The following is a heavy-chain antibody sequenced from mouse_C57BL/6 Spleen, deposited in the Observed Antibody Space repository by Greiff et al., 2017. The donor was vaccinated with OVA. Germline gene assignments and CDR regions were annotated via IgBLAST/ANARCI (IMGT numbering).Heavy chain of an antibody. CDR3: ARDGGYYGSSYEAY. CDR2: ISYDGSN. D-gene: IGHD1-1*01. CDR1: GYSITSGYY. J-gene: IGHJ3*01. V-gene: IGHV3-6*01. Sequence: EVKLMESGPGLVKPSQSLSLTCSVTGYSITSGYYWNWIRQFPGNKLEWMGYISYDGSNNYNPSLKNRISITRDTSKNQFFLKLNSVTTEDTATYYCARDGGYYGSSYEAYWGQGTLVTVSA.